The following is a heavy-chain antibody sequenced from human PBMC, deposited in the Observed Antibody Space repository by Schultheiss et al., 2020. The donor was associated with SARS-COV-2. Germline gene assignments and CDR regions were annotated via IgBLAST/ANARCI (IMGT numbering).Heavy chain of an antibody. J-gene: IGHJ4*02. CDR2: ISGSGGST. Sequence: GGSLRLSCAASGFTFSSYAMSWVRQAPGKGLEWVSAISGSGGSTYYADSVKGRFTISRDNSKNTLYLQMNSLRAEDTAVYYCAKDPPVLIAVAGIDYFDYWGQGTLVTVSS. CDR1: GFTFSSYA. V-gene: IGHV3-23*01. CDR3: AKDPPVLIAVAGIDYFDY. D-gene: IGHD6-19*01.